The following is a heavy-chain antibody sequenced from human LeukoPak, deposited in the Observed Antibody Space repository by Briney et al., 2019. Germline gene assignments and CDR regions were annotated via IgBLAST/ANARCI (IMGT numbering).Heavy chain of an antibody. J-gene: IGHJ6*03. V-gene: IGHV3-23*01. CDR3: ARVGSSWSDYYYYYMDV. Sequence: GGSLRLSCAGSGFTFSSYAMNWVRQAPGKGLEWVSGISSSGGSTYYADSVKGRFTISRDNSKNTLYLQMNSLRAEDTAVYYCARVGSSWSDYYYYYMDVWGKGTTVTVSS. CDR1: GFTFSSYA. CDR2: ISSSGGST. D-gene: IGHD6-13*01.